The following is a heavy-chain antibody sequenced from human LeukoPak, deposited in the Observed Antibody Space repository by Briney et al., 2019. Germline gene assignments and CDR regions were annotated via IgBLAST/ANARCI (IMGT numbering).Heavy chain of an antibody. CDR1: GGTFSSYA. CDR3: ARSLENSHYYYGMDV. CDR2: IIPIFGTA. J-gene: IGHJ6*02. D-gene: IGHD1/OR15-1a*01. V-gene: IGHV1-69*01. Sequence: SVTVSCKASGGTFSSYAISWVRQAPGQGLEWMGGIIPIFGTANYAQKFQGRVTITADESTSTAYMELSSLRSEDTAVYYCARSLENSHYYYGMDVWGQGTTVTVSS.